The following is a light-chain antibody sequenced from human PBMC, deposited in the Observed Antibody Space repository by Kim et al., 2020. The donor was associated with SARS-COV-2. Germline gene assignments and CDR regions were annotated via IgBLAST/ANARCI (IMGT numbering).Light chain of an antibody. J-gene: IGKJ1*01. Sequence: GERATPSSRARQTNNNKLGWYQKKPGQAPQILIFDATPRATGVPARFIGSGSETDFTLTISSLQSEDFAVYYCQQSNDWPPLTFGQGTKVDIK. V-gene: IGKV3-15*01. CDR1: QTNNNK. CDR3: QQSNDWPPLT. CDR2: DAT.